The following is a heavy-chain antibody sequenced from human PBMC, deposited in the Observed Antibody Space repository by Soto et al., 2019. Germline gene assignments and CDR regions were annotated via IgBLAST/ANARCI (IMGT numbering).Heavy chain of an antibody. CDR1: GLTFNRYW. J-gene: IGHJ5*02. D-gene: IGHD2-15*01. Sequence: PGGSLRLSCAASGLTFNRYWMHWVRHAPGKGLVWVSHINTDGSNTNYADSVKGRFTISRDNAKSTLFLQMNSLRDEDTAVYYCARGFCSGGNCYTYYFDPWGQGIPVTVSS. CDR3: ARGFCSGGNCYTYYFDP. CDR2: INTDGSNT. V-gene: IGHV3-74*01.